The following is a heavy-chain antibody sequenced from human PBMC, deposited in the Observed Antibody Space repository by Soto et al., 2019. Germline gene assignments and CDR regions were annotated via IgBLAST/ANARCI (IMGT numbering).Heavy chain of an antibody. V-gene: IGHV3-33*01. CDR1: GFTFSSYG. CDR3: AIPEGLVLDSYGMDV. Sequence: QVQLVESGGGVVQPGRSLRLSCAASGFTFSSYGMHWVRQAPGKGLEWVAVIWYDGSNKYYADSVKGRFTISRDNSKNTQYLRINRLRAADTAVYYCAIPEGLVLDSYGMDVWGQGTTGTVSS. CDR2: IWYDGSNK. J-gene: IGHJ6*02. D-gene: IGHD2-8*02.